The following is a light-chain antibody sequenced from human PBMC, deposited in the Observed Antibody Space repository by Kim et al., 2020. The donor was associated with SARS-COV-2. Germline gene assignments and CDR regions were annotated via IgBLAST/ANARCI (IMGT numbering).Light chain of an antibody. J-gene: IGLJ3*02. Sequence: VTVSCSGSTSNIGSNSVYWYQQLPGTAPKPLIYGNNQRPSGVPDRFSGSKSGTSASLAISGLRSEDEADYYCAAWDDSLSASGPVFGGGTQLTVL. CDR2: GNN. CDR1: TSNIGSNS. V-gene: IGLV1-47*02. CDR3: AAWDDSLSASGPV.